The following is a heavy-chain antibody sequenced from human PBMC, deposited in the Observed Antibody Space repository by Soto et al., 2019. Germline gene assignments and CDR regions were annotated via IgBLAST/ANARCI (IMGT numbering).Heavy chain of an antibody. D-gene: IGHD6-19*01. V-gene: IGHV4-34*01. Sequence: PSETLSLTCAVYGGSFSGYFWTWIRQPPGKGLEWIGEITHSGSANYNPSLKSRVTISVDTSKNQFSLKLTSLTAADTAVYYCARGMAVAGQYFDSWGRGTLVTVSS. CDR3: ARGMAVAGQYFDS. CDR1: GGSFSGYF. J-gene: IGHJ4*02. CDR2: ITHSGSA.